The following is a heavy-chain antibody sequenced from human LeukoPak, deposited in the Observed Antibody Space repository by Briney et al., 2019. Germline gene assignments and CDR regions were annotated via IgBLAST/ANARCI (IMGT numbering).Heavy chain of an antibody. Sequence: PGGSLRLSCAASGFTFSSYAMSWVRQAPGKGLEWVSAISGSGGSTYYADSVKGRFTISRVNSKNTLYLQMNSLRAEDTAVYYCAKDRARYCSSTSCSYFDYWGQGTLVTVSS. D-gene: IGHD2-2*01. J-gene: IGHJ4*02. CDR3: AKDRARYCSSTSCSYFDY. CDR1: GFTFSSYA. V-gene: IGHV3-23*01. CDR2: ISGSGGST.